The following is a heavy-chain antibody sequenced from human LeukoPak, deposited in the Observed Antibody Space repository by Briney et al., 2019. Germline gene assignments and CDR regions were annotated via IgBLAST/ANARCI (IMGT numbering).Heavy chain of an antibody. J-gene: IGHJ4*02. CDR1: GGSFSGYY. CDR3: AGTETPGYCSGGSCYPHPRGGPYYFDY. CDR2: INHSGST. V-gene: IGHV4-34*01. D-gene: IGHD2-15*01. Sequence: SETLSLTCAVYGGSFSGYYWSWIRQPPGKGLEWIGEINHSGSTNYNPSLKSRVTISVDTSKNQFSLKLSSVTAADTAVYYCAGTETPGYCSGGSCYPHPRGGPYYFDYWGQGTLVTVSS.